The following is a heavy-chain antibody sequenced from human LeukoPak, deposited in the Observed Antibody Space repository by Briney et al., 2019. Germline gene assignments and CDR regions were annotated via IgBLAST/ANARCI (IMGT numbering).Heavy chain of an antibody. V-gene: IGHV3-48*01. CDR2: ISCNSSTI. CDR3: ARRAGAYSHPYDY. CDR1: GFTFSSYS. J-gene: IGHJ4*02. Sequence: GGSLRLSCAASGFTFSSYSMNWVRQAPGKGLEWVSYISCNSSTICYADSVKGRFTISRDNAKNSLYLQMNSLRAEDMAFYYCARRAGAYSHPYDYWGQGTLVTVSS. D-gene: IGHD4/OR15-4a*01.